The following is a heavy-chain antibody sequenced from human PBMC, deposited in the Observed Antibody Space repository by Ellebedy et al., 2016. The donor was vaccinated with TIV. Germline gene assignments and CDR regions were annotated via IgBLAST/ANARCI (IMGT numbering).Heavy chain of an antibody. D-gene: IGHD5-24*01. CDR1: GYTFTAYY. CDR3: SRERDASMASYYYYGLDV. J-gene: IGHJ6*02. V-gene: IGHV1-2*02. Sequence: AASVKVSCKASGYTFTAYYMHWVRQAPGQGLEWIGWINPNSGGTNYAQKFQGRVTMTRDTSISTTYMELSSLTFDDTAVYYCSRERDASMASYYYYGLDVWGQGTTVTVSS. CDR2: INPNSGGT.